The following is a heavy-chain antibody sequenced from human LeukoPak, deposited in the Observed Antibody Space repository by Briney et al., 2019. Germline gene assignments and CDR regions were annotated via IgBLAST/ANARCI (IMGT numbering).Heavy chain of an antibody. CDR1: GGSISSGGYS. CDR2: IYHSGST. V-gene: IGHV4-30-2*01. CDR3: ARVGHSSSWYYFDY. J-gene: IGHJ4*02. Sequence: SQTLSLTCAVSGGSISSGGYSWSWIRQPPGQGLEWIGYIYHSGSTYYNPSLKSRVTISVDRSKNQFSLKLSSVTAADTAVYYCARVGHSSSWYYFDYWGQGTLVTVSS. D-gene: IGHD6-13*01.